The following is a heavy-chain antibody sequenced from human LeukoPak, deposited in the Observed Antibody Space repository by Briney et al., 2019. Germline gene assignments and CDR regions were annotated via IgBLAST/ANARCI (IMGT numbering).Heavy chain of an antibody. J-gene: IGHJ6*03. CDR2: ISSSSSYI. CDR3: ARLKGYCSSTSCYDYMDV. Sequence: PGGSLRLSCAASGFTFSSYSMNWVRQAPGKGLEWVSSISSSSSYIYYADSVKGRFTISRDNAKNSLYPQMNSLRAEDTAVYYCARLKGYCSSTSCYDYMDVWGKGTTVTVSS. D-gene: IGHD2-2*01. V-gene: IGHV3-21*01. CDR1: GFTFSSYS.